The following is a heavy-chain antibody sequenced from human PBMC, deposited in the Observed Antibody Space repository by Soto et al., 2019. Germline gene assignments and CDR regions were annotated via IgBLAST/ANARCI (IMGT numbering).Heavy chain of an antibody. D-gene: IGHD2-15*01. V-gene: IGHV3-30*18. Sequence: ESGGGVVQPGRSLRLSCAASGFTFSSYGMHWVRQAPGKGLEWVAVISYDGSNKYYADSVKGRFTISRDNSKNTLYLQMNSLRAEDTAVYYCAKKSRGYCSGGSCPLDYWGQGTLVTVSS. J-gene: IGHJ4*02. CDR2: ISYDGSNK. CDR1: GFTFSSYG. CDR3: AKKSRGYCSGGSCPLDY.